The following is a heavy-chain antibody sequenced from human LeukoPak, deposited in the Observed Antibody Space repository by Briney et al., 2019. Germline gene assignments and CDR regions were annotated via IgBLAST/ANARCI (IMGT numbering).Heavy chain of an antibody. D-gene: IGHD4-17*01. J-gene: IGHJ4*02. V-gene: IGHV3-23*01. Sequence: GGSLRLSCAASGFTFSSYAMSWVRQAPGKGLEWVSAISGSGGSTYYADSVKGRFTISRDNAKNSLYLRMNSLRAEDTAVYYCAQITVTDGFDYWGQGTLVTVSS. CDR2: ISGSGGST. CDR1: GFTFSSYA. CDR3: AQITVTDGFDY.